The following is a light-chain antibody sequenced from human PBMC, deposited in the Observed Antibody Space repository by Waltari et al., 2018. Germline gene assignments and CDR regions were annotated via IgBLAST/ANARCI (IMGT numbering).Light chain of an antibody. CDR2: EDN. V-gene: IGLV3-10*01. CDR3: YSTHNSGHHRV. Sequence: SYELTQPPSVSVSPGQTARITCSGDALPKKYAFWYQQKSGQAPVLVIYEDNHRPSGIPERFSGSSSGTVATLTITGAQVEDEADYYCYSTHNSGHHRVFGGGTKLTVL. CDR1: ALPKKY. J-gene: IGLJ2*01.